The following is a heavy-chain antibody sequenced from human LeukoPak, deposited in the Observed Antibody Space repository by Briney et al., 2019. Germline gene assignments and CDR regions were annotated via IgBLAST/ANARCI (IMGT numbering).Heavy chain of an antibody. J-gene: IGHJ4*02. V-gene: IGHV3-9*01. CDR3: AKDKGSSGWYTPFDY. CDR2: ISWNSGSI. Sequence: SPRLSCAASGFTFDDYAMHWVRQAPGKGLEWVSGISWNSGSIGYADSVKGRFTISRDNAKNSLYLQMNSLRAEDTALYYCAKDKGSSGWYTPFDYWGQGTLVTVSS. CDR1: GFTFDDYA. D-gene: IGHD6-19*01.